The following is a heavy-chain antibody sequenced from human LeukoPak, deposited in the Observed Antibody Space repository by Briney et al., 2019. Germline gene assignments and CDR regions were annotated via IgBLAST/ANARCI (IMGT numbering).Heavy chain of an antibody. J-gene: IGHJ6*03. D-gene: IGHD3/OR15-3a*01. V-gene: IGHV3-30*02. CDR1: GFTFSSYG. CDR2: IRYDGSNK. CDR3: AKVGPRGPYYYYYYMDV. Sequence: PGGSLRLSCAASGFTFSSYGMHWVRQAPGKGLEWVAFIRYDGSNKYYADSVKGRFTISRDNSKNTPYLQMNSLRAEDTAVYYCAKVGPRGPYYYYYYMDVWGKGTTVTISS.